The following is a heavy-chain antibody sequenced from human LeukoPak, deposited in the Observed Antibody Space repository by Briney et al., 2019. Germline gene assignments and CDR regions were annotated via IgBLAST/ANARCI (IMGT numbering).Heavy chain of an antibody. D-gene: IGHD2-21*02. J-gene: IGHJ3*02. V-gene: IGHV1-46*01. Sequence: ASVKVSCKASGYTFINYYLHWVRQAPGQGLEWMGIINPSSGGTSYAQKFQGRVTMARATSTSTVYMELSSLRPEDTAVYYCARDPSYCGGDCYAFDIWGQGTMVTVSS. CDR3: ARDPSYCGGDCYAFDI. CDR2: INPSSGGT. CDR1: GYTFINYY.